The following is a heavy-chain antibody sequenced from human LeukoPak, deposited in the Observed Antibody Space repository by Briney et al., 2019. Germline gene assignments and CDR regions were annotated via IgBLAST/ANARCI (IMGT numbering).Heavy chain of an antibody. D-gene: IGHD3-22*01. CDR3: ARESYYDTPYGMDV. CDR1: GGSISSGDYY. Sequence: SETLSLTCTVSGGSISSGDYYWSWIRQLPGKGLEWIGYIYYSGSTYYNPSLKSRVTISVDTSKNQFSLKLSSVTAADTAVYYCARESYYDTPYGMDVWGQGTTVTVSS. CDR2: IYYSGST. V-gene: IGHV4-30-4*01. J-gene: IGHJ6*02.